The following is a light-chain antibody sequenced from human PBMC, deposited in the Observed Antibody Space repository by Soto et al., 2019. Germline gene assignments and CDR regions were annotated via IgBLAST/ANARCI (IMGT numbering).Light chain of an antibody. CDR1: QGISTY. CDR3: QQSNSITWT. V-gene: IGKV1-39*01. CDR2: AAS. J-gene: IGKJ1*01. Sequence: VQMTLSPSSLSASVAYRVTLTCRASQGISTYLNWYQQKQGKAPKVLIYAASSLQSGVPSRFSGSGSETDFNLTISSLQPEDFATYSCQQSNSITWTFGQGTKVDIK.